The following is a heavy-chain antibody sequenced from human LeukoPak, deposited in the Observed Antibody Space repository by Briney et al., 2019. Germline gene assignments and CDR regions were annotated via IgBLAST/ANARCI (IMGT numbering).Heavy chain of an antibody. J-gene: IGHJ3*02. D-gene: IGHD2-8*01. CDR1: GFTFSSYG. Sequence: PGGTLRLSCAASGFTFSSYGMSWVRQAPGKGLEWVSAISGSGGSTYYADSGKGRFTVSRDNSKNTLYLQMNSLRAEDTAVYYCAKDRTYCTNAICYNAFDIWGQGTMITVSS. CDR3: AKDRTYCTNAICYNAFDI. V-gene: IGHV3-23*01. CDR2: ISGSGGST.